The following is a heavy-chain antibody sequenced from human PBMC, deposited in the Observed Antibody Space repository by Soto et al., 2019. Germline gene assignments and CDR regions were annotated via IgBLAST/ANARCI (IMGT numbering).Heavy chain of an antibody. D-gene: IGHD6-13*01. CDR3: ARRGYSSSWYFDY. J-gene: IGHJ4*02. V-gene: IGHV4-39*01. CDR1: GGSISSSSYY. CDR2: IYYSGST. Sequence: SETLSLTCTVSGGSISSSSYYWGWIRQPPGKGLEWIGSIYYSGSTYYNPSLKSRVTISVDTSKNQFSLKLSSVTAADTAVYYCARRGYSSSWYFDYWGQGTLVTSPQ.